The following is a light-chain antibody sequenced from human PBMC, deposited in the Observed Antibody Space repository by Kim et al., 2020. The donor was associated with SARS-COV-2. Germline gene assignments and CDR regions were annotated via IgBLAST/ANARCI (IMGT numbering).Light chain of an antibody. Sequence: VSPGQTASITCSGDKLGDKSVCWYQKKPGQSPVVVIYEDYKRPSGIPERFSGSNSGNTVTLTISGTQAMDEADYYCQAWDSSTVVFGGGTQLTVL. V-gene: IGLV3-1*01. CDR3: QAWDSSTVV. CDR1: KLGDKS. CDR2: EDY. J-gene: IGLJ3*02.